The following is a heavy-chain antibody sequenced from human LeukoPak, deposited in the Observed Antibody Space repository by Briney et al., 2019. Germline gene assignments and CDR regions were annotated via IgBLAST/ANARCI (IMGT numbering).Heavy chain of an antibody. V-gene: IGHV4-31*03. Sequence: SQTLSLTCTVSGGSISSGGYYWSWIRQHPGKGLEWSGYIYYSGSTYYNPSLKSRVTISVDTSKNQISLNLGSVTAAYTAVYYCARAAGGYWRDFDYWGQGTLVTVSS. J-gene: IGHJ4*02. CDR1: GGSISSGGYY. CDR3: ARAAGGYWRDFDY. CDR2: IYYSGST. D-gene: IGHD3-10*01.